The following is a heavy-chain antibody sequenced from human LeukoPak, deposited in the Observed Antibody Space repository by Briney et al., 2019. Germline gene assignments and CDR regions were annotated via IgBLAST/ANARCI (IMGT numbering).Heavy chain of an antibody. CDR2: INNDGSYI. D-gene: IGHD6-19*01. CDR3: AKSSLSVWYYYGVDV. V-gene: IGHV3-21*01. Sequence: GGSLRLSCAASGFIFSNSAMNWVRQAPGKGLEWVSSINNDGSYIYYAGSVKGRFTISRDNAKNSLYLRLNSLRVEDTAVYYCAKSSLSVWYYYGVDVWGQGTTVTVSS. CDR1: GFIFSNSA. J-gene: IGHJ6*02.